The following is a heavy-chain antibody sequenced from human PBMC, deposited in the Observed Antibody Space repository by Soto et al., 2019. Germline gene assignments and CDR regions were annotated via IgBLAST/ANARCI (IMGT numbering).Heavy chain of an antibody. CDR3: ARERSRYCSSTSCYKSWFDP. Sequence: SVKVSCKASGGTFSSYAISWVRQAPGQGLEWMGGIIPIFGTANYAQKFQGRVTITADESTSTAYMELSSLRSEDTAVYYCARERSRYCSSTSCYKSWFDPWGQGTLVTVSS. D-gene: IGHD2-2*02. CDR2: IIPIFGTA. CDR1: GGTFSSYA. J-gene: IGHJ5*02. V-gene: IGHV1-69*13.